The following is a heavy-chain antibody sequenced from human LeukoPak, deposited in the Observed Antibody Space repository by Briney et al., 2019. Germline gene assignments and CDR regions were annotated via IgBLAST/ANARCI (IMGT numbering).Heavy chain of an antibody. CDR3: ARGQRLRYYYDRSAFDV. CDR2: INHLGTT. Sequence: SETLSLTCAVYGGSFSGYYWSWIRQPPGKGLEWIGEINHLGTTNYNPSLKSRVTISEDTSENQFSLKLSSVTVADTAVYYCARGQRLRYYYDRSAFDVWGHGTMVTVSS. D-gene: IGHD3-22*01. V-gene: IGHV4-34*01. CDR1: GGSFSGYY. J-gene: IGHJ3*01.